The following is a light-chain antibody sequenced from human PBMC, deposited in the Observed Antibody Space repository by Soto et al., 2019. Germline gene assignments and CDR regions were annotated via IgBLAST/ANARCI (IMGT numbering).Light chain of an antibody. CDR3: QQRSNWPPIT. J-gene: IGKJ5*01. Sequence: VLTQSPGTLSLSPGARATLSCRASQFVSSTYLAWYQQRPGQAPRLLIYGASSRATGIPARFSGSGSGTEFTLTISSLEPEDFAVYYCQQRSNWPPITFGQGTRLEIK. V-gene: IGKV3D-20*02. CDR2: GAS. CDR1: QFVSSTY.